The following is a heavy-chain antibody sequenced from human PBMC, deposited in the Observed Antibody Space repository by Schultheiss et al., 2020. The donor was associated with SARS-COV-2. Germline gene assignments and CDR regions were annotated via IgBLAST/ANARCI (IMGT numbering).Heavy chain of an antibody. V-gene: IGHV3-23*01. D-gene: IGHD2-2*02. J-gene: IGHJ2*01. CDR2: ISGSGGST. CDR1: GFTFSSYA. Sequence: GESLKISCAASGFTFSSYAMSWVRQAPGKGLEWVSAISGSGGSTYYADSVKGRFTISRDNSKNTLYLQMNSLRAEDTAVYYCARDGGGSTSCYRYFDLWGRGTLVTVSS. CDR3: ARDGGGSTSCYRYFDL.